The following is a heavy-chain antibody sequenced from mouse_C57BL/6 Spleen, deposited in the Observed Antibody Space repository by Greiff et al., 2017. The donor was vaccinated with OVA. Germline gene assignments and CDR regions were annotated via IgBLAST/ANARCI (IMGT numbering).Heavy chain of an antibody. J-gene: IGHJ1*03. CDR3: ASGGYDGPWYFDV. Sequence: QVQLQQSGAELVRPGTSVKVSCKASGYAFTNYLIEWVKRRPGQGLEWIGVINPGSGGTNYNEKFKGKATLTADKSSSTAYMQLSSLTSEDSAVYFCASGGYDGPWYFDVWGKGTTVTVSS. V-gene: IGHV1-54*01. CDR2: INPGSGGT. D-gene: IGHD2-3*01. CDR1: GYAFTNYL.